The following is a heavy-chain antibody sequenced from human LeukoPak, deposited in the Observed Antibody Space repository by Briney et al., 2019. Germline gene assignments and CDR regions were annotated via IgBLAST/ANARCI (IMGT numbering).Heavy chain of an antibody. J-gene: IGHJ3*01. CDR3: VRDRSGTYYSFDV. D-gene: IGHD1-26*01. CDR2: ISYNGRT. V-gene: IGHV4-59*13. CDR1: GGSIGSSF. Sequence: SETLSLTCSVFGGSIGSSFWNWTRLSPGKGLEWIGYISYNGRTNYSPSLKSRVIISIDTSKNQLSLNLTSVTAADTALYYCVRDRSGTYYSFDVWGQGTMVSVSA.